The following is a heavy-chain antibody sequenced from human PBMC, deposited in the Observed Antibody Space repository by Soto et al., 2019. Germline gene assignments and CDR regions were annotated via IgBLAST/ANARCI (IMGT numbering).Heavy chain of an antibody. Sequence: GVLRLSCTASGFTFGNYAMSWVRQAPGKGLEWVGFIRSKAYGGTTEYAASVKGRFTISRDDSKSIAYLQMNSLKTEDTAVYYCTRYDYGDYNWFDPWGQGTLVTVSS. J-gene: IGHJ5*02. V-gene: IGHV3-49*04. CDR2: IRSKAYGGTT. CDR3: TRYDYGDYNWFDP. CDR1: GFTFGNYA. D-gene: IGHD4-17*01.